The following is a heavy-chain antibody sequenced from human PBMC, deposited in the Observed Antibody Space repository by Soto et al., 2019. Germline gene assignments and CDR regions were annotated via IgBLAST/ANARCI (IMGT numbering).Heavy chain of an antibody. V-gene: IGHV3-23*01. CDR1: GITFSRYG. D-gene: IGHD6-13*01. J-gene: IGHJ4*02. CDR2: ISGDGAGT. Sequence: GGSLRLSCAAAGITFSRYGMSWVRQAPGKGLEWVSAISGDGAGTKYADSVKGRFTISRDNSKNTLYLQMNSLGAGDTAVCYCANLGIITSAGPFDYWGQGTLVTVSS. CDR3: ANLGIITSAGPFDY.